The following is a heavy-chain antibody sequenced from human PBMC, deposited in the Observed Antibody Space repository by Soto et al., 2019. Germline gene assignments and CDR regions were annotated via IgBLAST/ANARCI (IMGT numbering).Heavy chain of an antibody. Sequence: QVTLKESGPVLVKPTETLTLTCSLSEFSLGTAKEGVAWIRQPPGKALEWLAHLFSLVEKSYSPSLKSRLTIFRDASKSHVVLTMANMDPADTATYYCARILGYCSGSKCHDALDVCGPGTMFTVS. CDR1: EFSLGTAKEG. CDR2: LFSLVEK. V-gene: IGHV2-26*01. J-gene: IGHJ3*01. CDR3: ARILGYCSGSKCHDALDV. D-gene: IGHD2-15*01.